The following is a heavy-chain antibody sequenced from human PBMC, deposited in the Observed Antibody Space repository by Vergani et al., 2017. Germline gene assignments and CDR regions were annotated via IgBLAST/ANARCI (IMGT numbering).Heavy chain of an antibody. V-gene: IGHV4-34*01. CDR3: ARVPSXGYSYGYPHNWFDP. CDR1: GGSFSGYY. J-gene: IGHJ5*02. D-gene: IGHD5-18*01. Sequence: QVQLQQWGAGLLKPSETLALTFAVYGGSFSGYYWSWIRQPPGKGLEWIGEINHSGSTNYNPSLKSRVTISVDTSKNQFSLKLSSVTAADTAVYYCARVPSXGYSYGYPHNWFDPWGQGTLVTVSS. CDR2: INHSGST.